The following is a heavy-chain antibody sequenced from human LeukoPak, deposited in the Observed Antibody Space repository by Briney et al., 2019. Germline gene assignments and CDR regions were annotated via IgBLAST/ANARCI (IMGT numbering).Heavy chain of an antibody. Sequence: SETLSLTCTVSGGSISSYYWSWIRQPPGKGLEWIGYIYYSGSTNYNPSLKGRVTISVDTSKNQFSLKLSSVTAADTAVYYCARDGRATHLDYWGQGTLVTVSS. CDR3: ARDGRATHLDY. CDR2: IYYSGST. V-gene: IGHV4-59*01. CDR1: GGSISSYY. D-gene: IGHD5-12*01. J-gene: IGHJ4*02.